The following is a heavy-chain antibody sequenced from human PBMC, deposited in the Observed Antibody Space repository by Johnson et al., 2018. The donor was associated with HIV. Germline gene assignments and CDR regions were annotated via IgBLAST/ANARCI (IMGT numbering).Heavy chain of an antibody. D-gene: IGHD5-18*01. J-gene: IGHJ3*02. CDR3: ARADTAMVRGAFDI. Sequence: QVHLVESGGGVVQPGRSLRLSCAASGFTFSSYAMHWVRQAPGKGLEWVAVISYDGSNKYYADSVKGRFTISRDNSKNTLYLQMNSLRAEDTALYYCARADTAMVRGAFDIWGQGTMVTVSS. CDR1: GFTFSSYA. V-gene: IGHV3-30*04. CDR2: ISYDGSNK.